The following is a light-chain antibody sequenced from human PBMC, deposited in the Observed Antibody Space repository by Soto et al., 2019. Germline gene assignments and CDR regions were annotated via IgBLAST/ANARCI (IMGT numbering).Light chain of an antibody. V-gene: IGLV1-40*01. CDR1: SSNIGAGYD. CDR2: GNS. Sequence: QAVVTQPPSVSGAPGQRVTISCTRSSSNIGAGYDVHWYHQLPGTAPKLLIYGNSNRPSGVPDRFSGSKSGTSASLAITGRQAEDEADYYGQSYDSSLSGWVFGGGSKLTVL. J-gene: IGLJ3*02. CDR3: QSYDSSLSGWV.